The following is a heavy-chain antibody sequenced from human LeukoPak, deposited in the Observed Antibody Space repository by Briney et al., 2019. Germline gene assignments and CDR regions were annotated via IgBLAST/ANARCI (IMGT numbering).Heavy chain of an antibody. J-gene: IGHJ3*02. D-gene: IGHD3-10*01. CDR3: ARVARVPGGAFDI. V-gene: IGHV4-59*11. Sequence: KPSETLSLTCTVSGGSISSHYWSWIRQPPGKGLEWIGYIYYSGSTNYNPSLKSRVTISVDTSKIQFSLKLSSVTAADTAVYYCARVARVPGGAFDIWGQGTMVTVSS. CDR1: GGSISSHY. CDR2: IYYSGST.